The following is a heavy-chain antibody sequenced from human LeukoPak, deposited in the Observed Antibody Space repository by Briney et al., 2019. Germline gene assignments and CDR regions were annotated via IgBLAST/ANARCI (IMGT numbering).Heavy chain of an antibody. D-gene: IGHD5-12*01. CDR3: AGGTGRGYAFV. CDR2: INHSGST. J-gene: IGHJ4*02. CDR1: GGSFSGYY. V-gene: IGHV4-34*01. Sequence: SETLSLTCAVYGGSFSGYYWSWIRQPPGKGLERIGEINHSGSTNYNPSLKSRVTISVDTSKNQFSLKPSSVTAADTAVYYCAGGTGRGYAFVRGQGTLVTVSS.